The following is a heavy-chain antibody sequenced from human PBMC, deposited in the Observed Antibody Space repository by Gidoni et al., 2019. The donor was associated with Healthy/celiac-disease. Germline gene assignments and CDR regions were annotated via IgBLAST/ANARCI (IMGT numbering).Heavy chain of an antibody. CDR2: ISWNSGSI. Sequence: EVQLVESGGGWVQPGRSLRLSCAAAGLPVDDYAMHWVRQAPGTGLELVSGISWNSGSIGYADSVKGRFTISRDNAKNSLYLQMNRLRAEDTALYYCAKDNRRERGAFDIWGQGTMVTVSS. CDR1: GLPVDDYA. J-gene: IGHJ3*02. V-gene: IGHV3-9*01. D-gene: IGHD1-1*01. CDR3: AKDNRRERGAFDI.